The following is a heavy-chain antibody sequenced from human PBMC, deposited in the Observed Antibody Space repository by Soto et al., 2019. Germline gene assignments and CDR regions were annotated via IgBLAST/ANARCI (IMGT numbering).Heavy chain of an antibody. CDR3: AREAPPRPFDY. CDR1: GGSISSYY. CDR2: IYYSGST. J-gene: IGHJ4*02. Sequence: QVQLQESGPGLVKPSETLSLTCPVSGGSISSYYWSWIRQPPGKGLEWIGYIYYSGSTNYNPSLKSRVTISVDTSKNQFSLKLSSVTAADTAVYYCAREAPPRPFDYWGQGTLVTVSS. V-gene: IGHV4-59*01.